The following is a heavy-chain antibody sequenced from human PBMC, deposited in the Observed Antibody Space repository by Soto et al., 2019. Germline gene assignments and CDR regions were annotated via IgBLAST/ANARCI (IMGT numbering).Heavy chain of an antibody. CDR1: GYTLTELS. V-gene: IGHV1-24*01. D-gene: IGHD3-3*01. Sequence: GASVKVTCKVSGYTLTELSMHWVRQAPGKGLEWMGGFDPEDGETIYAQKFQGRVTMTEDTSTSTVYMELSSLRSEDTAVYYCARDRYYDFWSGYYPLYYYYGMDVWGQGTTVTVSS. CDR2: FDPEDGET. CDR3: ARDRYYDFWSGYYPLYYYYGMDV. J-gene: IGHJ6*02.